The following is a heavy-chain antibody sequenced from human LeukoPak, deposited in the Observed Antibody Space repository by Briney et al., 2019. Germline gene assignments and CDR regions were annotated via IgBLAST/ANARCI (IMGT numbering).Heavy chain of an antibody. J-gene: IGHJ4*02. D-gene: IGHD3-3*01. CDR1: GFTFSSYA. CDR3: AKGPPYYDFWSGYYQLDY. Sequence: GGSLRLSCAASGFTFSSYAMSWVRQAPGKGLGWVSAISGSGGSTYYADSVKGRFTISRDNSKNTLYLQTNSLRAEDTAVYYCAKGPPYYDFWSGYYQLDYWGQGTLVTVSS. CDR2: ISGSGGST. V-gene: IGHV3-23*01.